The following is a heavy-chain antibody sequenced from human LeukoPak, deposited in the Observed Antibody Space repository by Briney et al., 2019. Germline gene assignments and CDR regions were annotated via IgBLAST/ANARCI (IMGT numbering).Heavy chain of an antibody. D-gene: IGHD3-10*01. CDR3: ARGTPYYYGSGSSSTLFDY. V-gene: IGHV3-53*01. J-gene: IGHJ4*02. Sequence: GRFTISRDNSKNMVFLQMNSLRAEDTAVYYCARGTPYYYGSGSSSTLFDYWGQGTLVTVSS.